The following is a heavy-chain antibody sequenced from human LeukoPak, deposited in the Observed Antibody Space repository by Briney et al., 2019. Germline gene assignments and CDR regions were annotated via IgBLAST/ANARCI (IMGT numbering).Heavy chain of an antibody. V-gene: IGHV4-38-2*02. D-gene: IGHD3-22*01. CDR3: ARTYYYDSSGPYY. J-gene: IGHJ4*02. CDR2: IYHSGST. Sequence: ASETLSLTCTVSGYSISSGYYWGWIRQPPGKGLEWIGSIYHSGSTYYNPSLKSRVSISVDTSKDQFSLRLRSVTAADTAVYYCARTYYYDSSGPYYWGQGILVTVSS. CDR1: GYSISSGYY.